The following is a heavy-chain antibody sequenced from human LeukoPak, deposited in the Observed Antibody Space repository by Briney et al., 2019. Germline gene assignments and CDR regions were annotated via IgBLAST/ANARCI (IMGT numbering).Heavy chain of an antibody. J-gene: IGHJ4*02. CDR3: ARGETYYDFWSGCYRTADIRAKIFD. CDR1: GGSFSGYY. CDR2: INHSGST. Sequence: SETLSLTCAVYGGSFSGYYWSWIRQPPGKGLEWIGEINHSGSTNYNPSLKSRVTISVDTSKNQFSLKLSSVTAADTAVYYCARGETYYDFWSGCYRTADIRAKIFDWGQGTLVTVSS. V-gene: IGHV4-34*01. D-gene: IGHD3-3*01.